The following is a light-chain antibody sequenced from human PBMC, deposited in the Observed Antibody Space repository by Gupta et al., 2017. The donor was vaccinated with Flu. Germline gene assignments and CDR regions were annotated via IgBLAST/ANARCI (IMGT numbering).Light chain of an antibody. CDR3: SSYTTSSTLVYV. J-gene: IGLJ1*01. CDR2: DVN. Sequence: TISCTGYSRAFGSDNSVAGYQHHPGKAPKVVIFDVNNRPSGVSNRFSGSKSGNTASLTISGLQAEDEADYYCSSYTTSSTLVYVFGTGTKVTVL. V-gene: IGLV2-14*03. CDR1: SRAFGSDNS.